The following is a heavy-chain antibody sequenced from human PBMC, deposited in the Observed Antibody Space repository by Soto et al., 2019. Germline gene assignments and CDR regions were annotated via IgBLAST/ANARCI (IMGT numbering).Heavy chain of an antibody. D-gene: IGHD5-12*01. CDR1: GGSISSSSYY. V-gene: IGHV4-39*01. CDR2: IYYSGRT. J-gene: IGHJ6*02. Sequence: SETLSLTCTVSGGSISSSSYYWGWIRQPPGKGLEWIGRIYYSGRTYYNPSLKSRVTISVDTSKNQFSLKLSSVTAADTAVYYCASIPLTMATTLGGYDYYYGMDVGGQGTTVTVSS. CDR3: ASIPLTMATTLGGYDYYYGMDV.